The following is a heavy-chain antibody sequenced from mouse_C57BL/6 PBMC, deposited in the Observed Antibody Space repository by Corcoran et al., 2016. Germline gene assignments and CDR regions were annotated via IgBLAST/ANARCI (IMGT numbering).Heavy chain of an antibody. Sequence: EVQLQQSGPELVKPGASVKISCKASGYTFTDYYMNWVKQSHGKSLEWIGDINPNNGGTSYNQKFKGKATLTVDKSSSTAYMELRSLTSEDSAVYYCARGYYGSSSWIAYWGQGTLVTVSA. CDR1: GYTFTDYY. CDR2: INPNNGGT. V-gene: IGHV1-26*01. CDR3: ARGYYGSSSWIAY. D-gene: IGHD2-1*01. J-gene: IGHJ3*01.